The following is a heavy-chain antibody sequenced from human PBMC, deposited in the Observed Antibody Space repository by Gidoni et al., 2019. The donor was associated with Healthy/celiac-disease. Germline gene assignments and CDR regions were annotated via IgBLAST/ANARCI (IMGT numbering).Heavy chain of an antibody. CDR1: GGTFSSYA. J-gene: IGHJ5*02. CDR2: IIPIFGTA. D-gene: IGHD3-10*01. V-gene: IGHV1-69*01. CDR3: ARVRDYYGSENWFDP. Sequence: QVQLVQSGAEVKKTGSSVKVSCKASGGTFSSYAISWGRQAPGQGLEWMGGIIPIFGTANYAQKFQGRVTITADESTSTAYMELSSLRSEDTAVYYCARVRDYYGSENWFDPWGQGTLVTVSS.